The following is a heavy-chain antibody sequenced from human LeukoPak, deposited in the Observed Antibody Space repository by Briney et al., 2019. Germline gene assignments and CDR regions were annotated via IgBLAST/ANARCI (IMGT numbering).Heavy chain of an antibody. D-gene: IGHD5-18*01. Sequence: GRSLRLSCAASGSTFSSYGMHWVRQAPGKGLEWVAVIWYDGSNKYYADSVKGRFTISRDNSKNTLYLQMNSLRAEDTAVYYCAKERGGGGYSYGQYYFDYWGQGTLVTVSS. CDR2: IWYDGSNK. V-gene: IGHV3-33*06. CDR1: GSTFSSYG. CDR3: AKERGGGGYSYGQYYFDY. J-gene: IGHJ4*02.